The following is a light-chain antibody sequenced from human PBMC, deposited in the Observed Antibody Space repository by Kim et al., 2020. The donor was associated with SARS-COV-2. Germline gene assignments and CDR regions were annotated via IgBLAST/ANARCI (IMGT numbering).Light chain of an antibody. CDR3: NSRDSSGVV. J-gene: IGLJ2*01. V-gene: IGLV3-19*01. CDR1: SLRNYY. CDR2: GKN. Sequence: SSELTQDPAVSVALGQTVRITCQGDSLRNYYASWYQQKPGQAPVLVFYGKNNRPSGIPYRFSGSSSRNTASLTITGTQAEDEADYYCNSRDSSGVVFGGGTKVTVL.